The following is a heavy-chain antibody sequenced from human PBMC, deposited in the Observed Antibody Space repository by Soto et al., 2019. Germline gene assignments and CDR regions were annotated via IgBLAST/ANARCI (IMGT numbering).Heavy chain of an antibody. CDR2: INLDGSER. Sequence: PGGSLRLSCAASGSTFSSSWMTWVRQAPGKGLEWVANINLDGSERNYVDSVKGRFTISRDNAKNLLYLQMNSLRSDDTAVYYCARGDIVVVMDYYMDVWGKGTTVTVSS. CDR1: GSTFSSSW. D-gene: IGHD2-15*01. CDR3: ARGDIVVVMDYYMDV. V-gene: IGHV3-7*05. J-gene: IGHJ6*03.